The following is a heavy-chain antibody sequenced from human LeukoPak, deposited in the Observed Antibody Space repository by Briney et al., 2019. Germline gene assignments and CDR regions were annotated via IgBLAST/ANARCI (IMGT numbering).Heavy chain of an antibody. CDR3: AGDGYALFDY. V-gene: IGHV3-48*01. D-gene: IGHD5-12*01. CDR1: GFTFSSYS. CDR2: ISSSSSTI. Sequence: PGGSLRLSCAASGFTFSSYSMNWVRQAPGKGLEWVSYISSSSSTIYYADSVKGRSTISRDNSKNTLYLQMNSLRAEDTAVYYCAGDGYALFDYWGQGTLVTVSS. J-gene: IGHJ4*02.